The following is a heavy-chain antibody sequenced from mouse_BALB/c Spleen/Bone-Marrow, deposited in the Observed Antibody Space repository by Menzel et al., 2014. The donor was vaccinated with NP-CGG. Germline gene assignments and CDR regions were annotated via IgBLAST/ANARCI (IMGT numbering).Heavy chain of an antibody. V-gene: IGHV2-6-7*01. Sequence: VKVEESGPGLVAPSQSLSITCTVSGFSLTGYGVNRVRQPPGKGLEWLGMIWGDGSTDYNSALKSRLSISKDNSKSQVFLKMNSLQTDDTARYYCARELGHYAMDYWGQGTSVTVSS. D-gene: IGHD4-1*01. CDR1: GFSLTGYG. J-gene: IGHJ4*01. CDR2: IWGDGST. CDR3: ARELGHYAMDY.